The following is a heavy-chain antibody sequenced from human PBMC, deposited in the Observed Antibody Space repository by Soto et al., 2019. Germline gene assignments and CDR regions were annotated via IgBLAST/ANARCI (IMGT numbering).Heavy chain of an antibody. Sequence: PGGSLRLSCAASGFTFSSYGMHWVRQAPGKGLEWVAVISYDGSNKYYADSVKGRFTISRDNSKNTLYLQMNSLRAEDTAVYYCAKVHNIAAAGEVDYWGQGTLVTVSS. D-gene: IGHD6-13*01. CDR2: ISYDGSNK. V-gene: IGHV3-30*18. J-gene: IGHJ4*02. CDR1: GFTFSSYG. CDR3: AKVHNIAAAGEVDY.